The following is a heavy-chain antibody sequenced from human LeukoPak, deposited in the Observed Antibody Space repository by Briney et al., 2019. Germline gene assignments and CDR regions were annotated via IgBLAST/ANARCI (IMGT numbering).Heavy chain of an antibody. J-gene: IGHJ4*02. CDR2: INPNSGGT. Sequence: ASVKVSCKASGGTFSSYAISWVRQAPGQGLEWMGWINPNSGGTNYAQKFQGRVTMTRDTSISTAYMELSRLRSDDTAVYYCARVVPAAIGAGDDYWGQGTLVTVSS. CDR3: ARVVPAAIGAGDDY. V-gene: IGHV1-2*02. D-gene: IGHD2-2*02. CDR1: GGTFSSYA.